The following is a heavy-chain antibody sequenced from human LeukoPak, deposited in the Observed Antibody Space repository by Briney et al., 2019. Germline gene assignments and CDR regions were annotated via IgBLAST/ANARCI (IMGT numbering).Heavy chain of an antibody. Sequence: ASVKVSCKASGGTFSSYAISWVRQAPGQGLEWMGGIIPIFGTANYAQKFQGRVTITTDESTSTAYMELSSLRSEDTAVYYCARNCGSGSYYPYYFDYWGQGTLVTVSP. V-gene: IGHV1-69*05. CDR1: GGTFSSYA. CDR3: ARNCGSGSYYPYYFDY. D-gene: IGHD3-10*01. CDR2: IIPIFGTA. J-gene: IGHJ4*02.